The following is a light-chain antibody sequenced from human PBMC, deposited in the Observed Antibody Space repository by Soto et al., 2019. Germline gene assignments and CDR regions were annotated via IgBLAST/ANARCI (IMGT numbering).Light chain of an antibody. J-gene: IGKJ1*01. V-gene: IGKV3-15*01. CDR2: GAS. Sequence: EVVLTQSPGALSLSPVERATLPCRASQSVSNSYLAWYQQKPGQAPRLLIYGASTRATDIPVRFSGSGSGTEFTLTISSLQSEDFAVYYCQQYNDWPRTFGQGTKVDIK. CDR1: QSVSNSY. CDR3: QQYNDWPRT.